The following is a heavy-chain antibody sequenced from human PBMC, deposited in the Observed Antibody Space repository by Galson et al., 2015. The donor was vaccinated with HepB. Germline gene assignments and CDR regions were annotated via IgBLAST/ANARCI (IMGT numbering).Heavy chain of an antibody. CDR1: GGTFSSYA. CDR3: ARAHDYQFYMDV. V-gene: IGHV1-69*13. J-gene: IGHJ6*03. Sequence: SVKVSCKASGGTFSSYAISWVRQAPGQGLEWMGGIIPIFGTANYAQKFQGRVTITADESTSTAYMELSSLRSEDTAVYYCARAHDYQFYMDVWGKGTTVTVSS. D-gene: IGHD4-11*01. CDR2: IIPIFGTA.